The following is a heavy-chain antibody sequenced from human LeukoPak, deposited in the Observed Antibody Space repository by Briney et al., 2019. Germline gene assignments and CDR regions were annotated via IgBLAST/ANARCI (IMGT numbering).Heavy chain of an antibody. D-gene: IGHD3-16*01. CDR1: GGSMNDYY. J-gene: IGHJ4*02. CDR3: ARGEIFYDY. Sequence: SETLSLSCTVSGGSMNDYYWTWIRQPPGRGLEWIGYMYYSGSTKYNPSLKSRVTISIDTSKNQFSLKLSSVTAADTAVYYCARGEIFYDYWGQGTLVTVSS. V-gene: IGHV4-59*01. CDR2: MYYSGST.